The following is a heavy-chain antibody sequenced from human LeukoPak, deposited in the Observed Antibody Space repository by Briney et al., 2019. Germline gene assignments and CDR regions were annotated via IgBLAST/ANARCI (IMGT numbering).Heavy chain of an antibody. CDR1: GFTFSSFS. Sequence: GGSLRLSCAASGFTFSSFSMNWVRQAPGKGLEWVAAISSSGSYIYYADSVKGRFTISRDNAKNTLYLQMNSLRAEDTAIYSCATGTIVFSTCWSFDNWGQGTLVTVSS. CDR3: ATGTIVFSTCWSFDN. D-gene: IGHD6-13*01. CDR2: ISSSGSYI. V-gene: IGHV3-21*01. J-gene: IGHJ4*02.